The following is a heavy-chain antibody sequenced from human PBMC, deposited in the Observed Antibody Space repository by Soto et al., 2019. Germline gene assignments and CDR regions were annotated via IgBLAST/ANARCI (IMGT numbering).Heavy chain of an antibody. CDR1: GGSFSGYY. CDR2: INHSGST. V-gene: IGHV4-34*01. D-gene: IGHD3-16*01. CDR3: ARGPRTVPRGSGFYFDY. Sequence: SETLSLTCAVYGGSFSGYYWSWNRQPPGKGLEWIGEINHSGSTNYNPALKSRVTTSVDTSKHQFSLKLSSVTAADTAVYYCARGPRTVPRGSGFYFDYWGQGTLVTVSS. J-gene: IGHJ4*02.